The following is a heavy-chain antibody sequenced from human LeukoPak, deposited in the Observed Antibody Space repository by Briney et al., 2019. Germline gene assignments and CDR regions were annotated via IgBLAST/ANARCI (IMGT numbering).Heavy chain of an antibody. CDR3: TTSSSEVDY. Sequence: PGGSLRLSCEVSGFTFSSYHMNWVRQAPGKGLEWVGRIKSKTDGGTTDYAAPVKGRFTISRDDSKNTLYLQMNSLKTEDTAVYYCTTSSSEVDYWGQGALVTVSS. CDR2: IKSKTDGGTT. CDR1: GFTFSSYH. V-gene: IGHV3-15*01. D-gene: IGHD6-6*01. J-gene: IGHJ4*02.